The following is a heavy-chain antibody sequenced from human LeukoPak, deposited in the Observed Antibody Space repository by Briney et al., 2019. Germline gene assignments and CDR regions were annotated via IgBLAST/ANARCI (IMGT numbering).Heavy chain of an antibody. Sequence: PSETLSLTCTVSGGSISSGGYYWSWIRQHPGKGLEWIGYIYYSGSTYYNPSLKSRVTISVDTSKNQFSLKLSSVTAADTAVYYCAAPLWLREGYYMDVRGKGTTVTVSS. D-gene: IGHD3-10*01. CDR3: AAPLWLREGYYMDV. CDR1: GGSISSGGYY. V-gene: IGHV4-31*03. CDR2: IYYSGST. J-gene: IGHJ6*03.